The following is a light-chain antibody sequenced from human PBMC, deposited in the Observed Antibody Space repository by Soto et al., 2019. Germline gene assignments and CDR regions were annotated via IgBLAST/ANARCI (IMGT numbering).Light chain of an antibody. Sequence: DVQMTQSPSSLSASVGDSLTLTCRASQTVTSYLNWYQQKPGKAPKLLIYAASTLQSGVPSRFSGSGSETEFTLTIISLQPEDFATYYCQQSYRFPKTFGRGTKVEVK. CDR2: AAS. CDR1: QTVTSY. CDR3: QQSYRFPKT. J-gene: IGKJ1*01. V-gene: IGKV1-39*01.